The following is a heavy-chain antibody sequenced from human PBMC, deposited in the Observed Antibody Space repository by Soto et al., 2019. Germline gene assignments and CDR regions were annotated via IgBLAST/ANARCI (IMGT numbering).Heavy chain of an antibody. D-gene: IGHD2-2*01. J-gene: IGHJ6*02. Sequence: EVQLVESGGGLVQPGRSLTLSCAASGFTFDDYAMHWVRQAPGKGLEWVSGISWNSDTIGYADSVRGRFTISRDNAENSLYLQMNSLGAEDTALYYCAKDKGPRNCSTRNCFWVALGMDVWGQGTTVTVS. CDR1: GFTFDDYA. CDR2: ISWNSDTI. V-gene: IGHV3-9*01. CDR3: AKDKGPRNCSTRNCFWVALGMDV.